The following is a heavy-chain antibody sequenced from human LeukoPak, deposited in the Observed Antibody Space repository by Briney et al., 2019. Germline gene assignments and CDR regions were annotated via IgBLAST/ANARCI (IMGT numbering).Heavy chain of an antibody. CDR3: ARDWYYDFWSGPNGYYYYYYMDV. CDR2: IYTSGST. J-gene: IGHJ6*03. CDR1: GGSISSYY. V-gene: IGHV4-4*07. Sequence: SETLSLTCTVSGGSISSYYWSWIRQPAGKGLEWIGRIYTSGSTNYNPSLKTRVTMSVDTSKNQFSLKLSSVTAADTAVYYCARDWYYDFWSGPNGYYYYYYMDVWGKGTTDTVSS. D-gene: IGHD3-3*01.